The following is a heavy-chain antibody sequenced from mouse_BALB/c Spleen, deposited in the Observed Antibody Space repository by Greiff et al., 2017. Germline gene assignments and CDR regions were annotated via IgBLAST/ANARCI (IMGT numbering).Heavy chain of an antibody. D-gene: IGHD1-1*01. CDR2: ISSGGST. Sequence: DVKLVESGGGLVKPGGSLKLSCAASGFTFSSYAMSWVRQTPEKRLEWVASISSGGSTYYPDSVKGRFTISRDNARNILYLQMSSLRSEDTAMYYCARGGYGSRVYYAMDYWGQGTSVTVSS. CDR3: ARGGYGSRVYYAMDY. CDR1: GFTFSSYA. V-gene: IGHV5-6-5*01. J-gene: IGHJ4*01.